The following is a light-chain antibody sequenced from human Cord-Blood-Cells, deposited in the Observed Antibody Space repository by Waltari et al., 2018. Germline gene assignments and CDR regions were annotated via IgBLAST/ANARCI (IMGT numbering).Light chain of an antibody. V-gene: IGLV3-1*01. CDR1: KLGDKY. CDR3: QAWDSSTRYV. J-gene: IGLJ1*01. Sequence: SYELTQPPSVSVSPGHTASITCSGDKLGDKYASWYQQKPGQSPVLVIYQDSKRPSGIPERFSGSNSGNTATLTISGTQAMDEADYYCQAWDSSTRYVFGTGTKVTVL. CDR2: QDS.